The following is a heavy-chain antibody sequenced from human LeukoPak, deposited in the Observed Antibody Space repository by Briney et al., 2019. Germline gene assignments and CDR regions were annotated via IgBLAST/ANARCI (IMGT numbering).Heavy chain of an antibody. D-gene: IGHD3-10*01. CDR3: ARDHLLRGPSDMDV. CDR2: ISTYDGNT. CDR1: GYTFTRYG. Sequence: ASVKVSCKASGYTFTRYGINWVRQAPGQGPEWLIWISTYDGNTNYAQKFQGRVTMTKDTSTSRAYMELRSLTSDDTAVYYCARDHLLRGPSDMDVWGKGTTVTVSS. J-gene: IGHJ6*04. V-gene: IGHV1-18*04.